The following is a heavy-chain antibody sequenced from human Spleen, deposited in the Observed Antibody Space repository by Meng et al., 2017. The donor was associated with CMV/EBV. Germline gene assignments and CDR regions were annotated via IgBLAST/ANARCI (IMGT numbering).Heavy chain of an antibody. D-gene: IGHD6-13*01. CDR3: ARQIATASFWQDC. J-gene: IGHJ4*02. CDR1: GGSISSSSNY. V-gene: IGHV4-39*01. Sequence: GSLRLSCNVSGGSISSSSNYWGWIRQSPGKGLEWIGSIYYSGNTDYNPSLKSRVTISVHTSKTQFSLRLNSVTAADTAVYYCARQIATASFWQDCWGQGALVTVSS. CDR2: IYYSGNT.